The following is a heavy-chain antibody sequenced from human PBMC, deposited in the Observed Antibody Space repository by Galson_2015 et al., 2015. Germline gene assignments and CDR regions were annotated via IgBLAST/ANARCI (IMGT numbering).Heavy chain of an antibody. J-gene: IGHJ5*02. CDR2: GSNK. Sequence: GSNKYYADSVKGRFTISRDNSKNTLYLQMNSLRAEDTAVYYCARDGRGDFPAWFDPWGQGTLVTVSS. D-gene: IGHD3-16*01. CDR3: ARDGRGDFPAWFDP. V-gene: IGHV3-33*01.